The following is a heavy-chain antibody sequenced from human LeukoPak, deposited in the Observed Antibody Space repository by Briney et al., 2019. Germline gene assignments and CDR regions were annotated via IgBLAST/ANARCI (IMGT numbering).Heavy chain of an antibody. CDR1: GYSFTTYW. CDR2: IYPGDSDT. CDR3: ARLKEWFGESILSYFDY. V-gene: IGHV5-51*01. J-gene: IGHJ4*02. D-gene: IGHD3-10*01. Sequence: GESLKISCKGSGYSFTTYWIGWVRQMPGKGLEWMGIIYPGDSDTRYSPSFQGQVTISADKSISTAYLQWSSLKASDTAMYYCARLKEWFGESILSYFDYWGQGTLVTVSS.